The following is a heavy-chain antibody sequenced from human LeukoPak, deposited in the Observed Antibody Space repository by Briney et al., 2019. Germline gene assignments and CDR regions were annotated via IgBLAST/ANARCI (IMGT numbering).Heavy chain of an antibody. J-gene: IGHJ4*02. V-gene: IGHV3-48*03. Sequence: GGSLRLSCAASGFTFSSYEMNWVRQAPGKGLEWVSYISSSGSTIYYADSVKGRFTISRDNAKNSLYLQMNSLRAEDTALYFCVKGYCISMNCYADYWGQGTLVTVSS. CDR3: VKGYCISMNCYADY. D-gene: IGHD2-2*01. CDR1: GFTFSSYE. CDR2: ISSSGSTI.